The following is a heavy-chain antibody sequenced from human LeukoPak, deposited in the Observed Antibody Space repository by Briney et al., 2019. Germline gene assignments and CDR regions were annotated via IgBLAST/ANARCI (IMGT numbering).Heavy chain of an antibody. D-gene: IGHD3-22*01. CDR1: GFTFSSYG. CDR3: ASPTYYYDSSGYYLDY. CDR2: IRYDGSNK. J-gene: IGHJ4*02. Sequence: GGSLRLSCAASGFTFSSYGMHWVRQAPGKGLEWVAFIRYDGSNKYYADSVKGRFTISRDNSKNTLYLQMNSLRAEDTAVYYCASPTYYYDSSGYYLDYWGQGTLVTVSS. V-gene: IGHV3-30*02.